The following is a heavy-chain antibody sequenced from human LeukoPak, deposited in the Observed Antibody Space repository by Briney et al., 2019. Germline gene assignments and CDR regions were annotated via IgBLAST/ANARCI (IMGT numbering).Heavy chain of an antibody. CDR2: FYHGGNT. V-gene: IGHV4-38-2*01. J-gene: IGHJ4*02. Sequence: SETLSLTCAVSGYSISSGNSWGWIRQAPGKGLEWIGSFYHGGNTYYNPSLKSRVTMSVDTSKNQFSLKLTSVTVADTAVYYCASEKNGPAADYWGQGTLVTVSS. CDR1: GYSISSGNS. CDR3: ASEKNGPAADY. D-gene: IGHD2-8*01.